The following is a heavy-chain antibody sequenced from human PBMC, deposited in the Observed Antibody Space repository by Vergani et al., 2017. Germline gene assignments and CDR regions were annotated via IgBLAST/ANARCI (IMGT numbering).Heavy chain of an antibody. CDR3: AGDHYYDFWSGYPPPGYYYGMDV. J-gene: IGHJ6*02. V-gene: IGHV1-69*08. D-gene: IGHD3-3*01. CDR1: GGTFSSYT. Sequence: QVQLVQSGAEVKKPGSSVKVSCKASGGTFSSYTISWVRQAPGQGLEWMGRIIPILGIANYAQKFQGRVTITADKSTSTAYMELSSLRSEDTAVYYCAGDHYYDFWSGYPPPGYYYGMDVWGQGTTVTVSS. CDR2: IIPILGIA.